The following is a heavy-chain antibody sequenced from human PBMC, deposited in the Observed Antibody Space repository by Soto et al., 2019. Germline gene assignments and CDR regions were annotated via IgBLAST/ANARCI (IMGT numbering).Heavy chain of an antibody. CDR1: GGSISSGGYY. V-gene: IGHV4-31*03. J-gene: IGHJ4*02. CDR2: IYYSGST. D-gene: IGHD2-15*01. CDR3: ARLGRTRVAGNFDY. Sequence: QVQLQESGPGLVKPSQTLSLTCTVSGGSISSGGYYWSWIRQHPGKGLEWIGYIYYSGSTYYNPALKGRVTISVDTSKNQFSLKLSSVTAADTAVYYCARLGRTRVAGNFDYWGQGTLVTVSS.